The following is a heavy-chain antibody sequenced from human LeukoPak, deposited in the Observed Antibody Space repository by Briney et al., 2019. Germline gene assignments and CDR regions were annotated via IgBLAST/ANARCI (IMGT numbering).Heavy chain of an antibody. CDR3: ARDSGTPGEVKFDP. D-gene: IGHD3-10*01. J-gene: IGHJ5*02. V-gene: IGHV4-4*07. CDR2: ISGSGTI. Sequence: SETLSLTCTVSGGSIHSYWSWIRQPAGQGLGGIGRISGSGTITYNPALQSRLTISIDTSTNQFSLKLMSVTAADTAVYYCARDSGTPGEVKFDPWGQGTLVTVSS. CDR1: GGSIHSY.